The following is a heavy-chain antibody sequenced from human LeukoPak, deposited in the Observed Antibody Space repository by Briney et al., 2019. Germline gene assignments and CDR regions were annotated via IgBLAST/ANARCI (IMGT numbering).Heavy chain of an antibody. Sequence: GGSLRLSCAAAGFTFSTYSMNWVRQAPGKGLEWVSSISNTKIYYADSVKGRFSISRDNAKNSLYLQMNSLRAEDTAVYYCASYTSHWDPFDYWGQGTLVTVSS. J-gene: IGHJ4*02. V-gene: IGHV3-21*01. CDR1: GFTFSTYS. CDR3: ASYTSHWDPFDY. CDR2: ISNTKI. D-gene: IGHD7-27*01.